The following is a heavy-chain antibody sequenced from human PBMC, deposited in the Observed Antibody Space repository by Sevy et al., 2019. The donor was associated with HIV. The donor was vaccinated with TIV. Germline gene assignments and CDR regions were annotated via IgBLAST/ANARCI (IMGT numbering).Heavy chain of an antibody. CDR1: GGSINSAH. CDR3: ARRNDFDI. Sequence: SETLSLTCTVSGGSINSAHWNWIRQPPGKGLEWIGYVYYAGGTIYNPSLKNRVTISVDRNKNQFSLKLTSVTAADTAVYYCARRNDFDIWGQGTMVTVSS. J-gene: IGHJ3*02. CDR2: VYYAGGT. V-gene: IGHV4-59*08.